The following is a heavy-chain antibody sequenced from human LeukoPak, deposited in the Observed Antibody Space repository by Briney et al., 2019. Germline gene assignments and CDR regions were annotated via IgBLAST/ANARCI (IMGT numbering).Heavy chain of an antibody. J-gene: IGHJ4*02. CDR2: IRYDGSNK. CDR3: AKDHYSRGYYPTTFDY. D-gene: IGHD3-22*01. CDR1: GFTFSSYG. Sequence: GGSLRLSCAASGFTFSSYGIHWVRQAPGKGLEWVASIRYDGSNKYYADSVKGRFTISRDNSENTLYLQMNSLRAEDTAVYYCAKDHYSRGYYPTTFDYWGQGTLVTVSS. V-gene: IGHV3-30*02.